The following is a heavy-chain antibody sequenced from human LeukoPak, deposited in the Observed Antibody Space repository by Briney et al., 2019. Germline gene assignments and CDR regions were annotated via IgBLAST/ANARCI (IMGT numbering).Heavy chain of an antibody. V-gene: IGHV1-2*04. CDR1: RYTFTGYY. Sequence: ASVKVSCKASRYTFTGYYMHWVRQASGQGLEGMGWINPNSGGTNYAQKFQGWVTMTRDTSISTAYMELSRLRSDDTAVYFFFIKQKTAYDMDVWGQGTTVTVSS. CDR3: FIKQKTAYDMDV. D-gene: IGHD3-16*02. CDR2: INPNSGGT. J-gene: IGHJ6*02.